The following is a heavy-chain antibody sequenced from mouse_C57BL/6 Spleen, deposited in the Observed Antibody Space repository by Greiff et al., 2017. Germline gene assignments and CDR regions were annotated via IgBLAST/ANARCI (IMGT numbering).Heavy chain of an antibody. J-gene: IGHJ3*01. Sequence: VQLQQSGPELVKPGASVKISCKASGYSFTDYNMNWVKQSNGKSLEWIGVINPNYGTTSYNQKFKGKATLTVDQSSSTAYMQLNSLTSEDSAVXYCASPYYYDYDGPWFAYWGQGTLVTVSA. CDR3: ASPYYYDYDGPWFAY. D-gene: IGHD2-4*01. CDR1: GYSFTDYN. V-gene: IGHV1-39*01. CDR2: INPNYGTT.